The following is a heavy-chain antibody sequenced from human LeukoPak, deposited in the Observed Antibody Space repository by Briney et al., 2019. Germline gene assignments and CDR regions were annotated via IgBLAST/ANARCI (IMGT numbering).Heavy chain of an antibody. CDR2: IYYSGST. Sequence: PSETLSLTCTVSGGSISSGSYYWSWIRQHPGKGLEWIGYIYYSGSTDYNPSLKSRITISVDTSKNQFSLKLSSVTAADTAVYYCARVGGHYRDYFEYWGQGTLVTVSS. CDR3: ARVGGHYRDYFEY. V-gene: IGHV4-31*03. D-gene: IGHD3-22*01. CDR1: GGSISSGSYY. J-gene: IGHJ4*02.